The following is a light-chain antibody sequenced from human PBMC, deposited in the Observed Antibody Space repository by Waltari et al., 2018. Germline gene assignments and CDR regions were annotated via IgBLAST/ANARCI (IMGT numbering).Light chain of an antibody. J-gene: IGKJ5*01. Sequence: IVMTQSPATLTVSPGESATLSCRASQNVYTNLAWYQQSPGLPPRRLIYRASTRASGIPARFSGSGSGTDFTLTISSLQSEDSAVYYCQQYNNWPPITFGRGTRLEIK. CDR2: RAS. CDR1: QNVYTN. V-gene: IGKV3-15*01. CDR3: QQYNNWPPIT.